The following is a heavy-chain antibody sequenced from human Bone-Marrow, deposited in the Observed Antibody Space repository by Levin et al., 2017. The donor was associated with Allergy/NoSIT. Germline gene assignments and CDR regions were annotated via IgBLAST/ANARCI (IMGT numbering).Heavy chain of an antibody. Sequence: ASVKVSCKASGYTFDTYYMHWVRQAPGQGLEWMGIINPSGLSTTYAQKFRGRVTMTRDTPTSTVYMELSSLRSDDTAVYYCVRAAVPYSSPSVFKYWGQGTLVTVSS. CDR1: GYTFDTYY. J-gene: IGHJ4*02. D-gene: IGHD6-6*01. CDR2: INPSGLST. V-gene: IGHV1-46*02. CDR3: VRAAVPYSSPSVFKY.